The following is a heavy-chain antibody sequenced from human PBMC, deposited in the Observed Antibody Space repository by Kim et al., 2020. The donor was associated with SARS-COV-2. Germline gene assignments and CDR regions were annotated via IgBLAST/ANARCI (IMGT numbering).Heavy chain of an antibody. V-gene: IGHV4-59*01. Sequence: LKSRVTISVDTSQNPFSLKLSSVAAADTAVYYCARDQLLVNYYHYYGMDVWGQGTPVTVSS. D-gene: IGHD6-19*01. CDR3: ARDQLLVNYYHYYGMDV. J-gene: IGHJ6*02.